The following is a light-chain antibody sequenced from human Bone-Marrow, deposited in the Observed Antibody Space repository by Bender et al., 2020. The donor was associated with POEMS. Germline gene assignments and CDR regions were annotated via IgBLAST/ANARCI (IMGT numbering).Light chain of an antibody. CDR2: EVS. Sequence: QSALTQPASVSGSPGQSISISCTGTSSDVGSYNRVSWYQKHPGKVPKLMIFEVSKRPSGISNRFSGSKSGNTASLTISGLQAEDEADYYCCSFVGSSTSYVFGTGTKVTVL. CDR1: SSDVGSYNR. CDR3: CSFVGSSTSYV. V-gene: IGLV2-23*02. J-gene: IGLJ1*01.